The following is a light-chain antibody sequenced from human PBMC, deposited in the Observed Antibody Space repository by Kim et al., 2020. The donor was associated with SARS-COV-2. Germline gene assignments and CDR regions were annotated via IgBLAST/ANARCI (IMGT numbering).Light chain of an antibody. Sequence: SVTISSTGSSSNVGGYNYVSWQQQPAGNPTNLMIYDVSKPPSGAPGRFCGYKSGTTAPLIISGLQAEDEDDYYRCSYAGSYTWVFGGGTQLTVL. CDR1: SSNVGGYNY. J-gene: IGLJ3*02. CDR3: CSYAGSYTWV. V-gene: IGLV2-11*01. CDR2: DVS.